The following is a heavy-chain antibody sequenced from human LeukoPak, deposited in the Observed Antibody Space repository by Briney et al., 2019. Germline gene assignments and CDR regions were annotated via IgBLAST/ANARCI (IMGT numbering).Heavy chain of an antibody. V-gene: IGHV3-74*01. CDR3: VSFYETY. CDR1: AFTFSSYW. D-gene: IGHD2/OR15-2a*01. Sequence: GGSLRLSCATSAFTFSSYWMHWVRQAPGKGLVWVSHINSDGSWTSYADSVKGRFTISKDNAKNTVYLQMNNLRAEDTAVYYCVSFYETYWGRGTLVTVSS. J-gene: IGHJ4*02. CDR2: INSDGSWT.